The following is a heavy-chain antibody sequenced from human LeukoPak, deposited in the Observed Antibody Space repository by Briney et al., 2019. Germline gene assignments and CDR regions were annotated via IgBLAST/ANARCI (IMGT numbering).Heavy chain of an antibody. V-gene: IGHV1-18*01. J-gene: IGHJ4*02. Sequence: ASVKVSCKASGYTFTSYSISWVRQAPGQGLEWMGWISAYNGNAIYAQKVKGRVTMTTDTTTSTAYMELRSLKSDDTAVYYCARASYCSGGSCYSDYWGQGTLVTVSS. D-gene: IGHD2-15*01. CDR1: GYTFTSYS. CDR2: ISAYNGNA. CDR3: ARASYCSGGSCYSDY.